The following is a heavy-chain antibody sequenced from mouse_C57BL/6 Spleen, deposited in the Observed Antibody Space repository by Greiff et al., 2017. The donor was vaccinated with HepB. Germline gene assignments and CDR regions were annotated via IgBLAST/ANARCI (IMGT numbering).Heavy chain of an antibody. V-gene: IGHV1-26*01. CDR3: ARKIRITTVVAGDY. Sequence: EVQLQQSGPELVKPGASVKISCKASGYTFTDYYMNWVKQSHGKSLEWIGDINPNNGGTSYNQKFKGKATLTVDKSSSTAYMELRSLTSEDSAVYYCARKIRITTVVAGDYWGQGTTLTVSS. CDR2: INPNNGGT. J-gene: IGHJ2*01. CDR1: GYTFTDYY. D-gene: IGHD1-1*01.